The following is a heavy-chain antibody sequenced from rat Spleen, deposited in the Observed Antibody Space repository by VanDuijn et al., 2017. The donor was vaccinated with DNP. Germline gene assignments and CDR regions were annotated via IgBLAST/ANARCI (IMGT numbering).Heavy chain of an antibody. J-gene: IGHJ2*01. CDR1: GFTFNTYY. V-gene: IGHV5-25*01. CDR3: ARYGEIRGSFDY. D-gene: IGHD4-4*01. CDR2: IRTGGEDT. Sequence: EVQLVESGGGLVQPGRSMSLSCTASGFTFNTYYMAWVRQAPTKGLEWVASIRTGGEDTYYRDSVKGRFTISRDNAKNTLSLQMDSLRSEETATYYCARYGEIRGSFDYWGQGVMVTVSS.